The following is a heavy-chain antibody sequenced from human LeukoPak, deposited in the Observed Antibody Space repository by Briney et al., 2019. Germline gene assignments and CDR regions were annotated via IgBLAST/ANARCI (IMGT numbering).Heavy chain of an antibody. CDR2: IYTSGST. V-gene: IGHV4-4*09. CDR1: GGSISSYY. J-gene: IGHJ6*03. D-gene: IGHD3-3*01. CDR3: ARTYYDFYYYYYMDV. Sequence: TSETLSLTCTDSGGSISSYYWSWIRQPPGKGLEWIGYIYTSGSTNYNPSLKSRVTISVDTSKNQFSLKLSSVTAADTAVYYCARTYYDFYYYYYMDVWGKGTTVTVSS.